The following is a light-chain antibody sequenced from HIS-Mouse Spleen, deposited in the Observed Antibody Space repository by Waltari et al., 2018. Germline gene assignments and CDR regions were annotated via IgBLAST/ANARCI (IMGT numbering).Light chain of an antibody. V-gene: IGLV1-47*01. Sequence: QSVLTQPPSASGTPGQRVTISCSGSSSNIGRHYVYWYQRLPGTAPKLRIYRSTPRPSVVPGRFAGSKSGRSASLAISVLRAEEEADYYCAAWDDSLSGPVVFGGGTKLTVL. CDR2: RST. CDR3: AAWDDSLSGPVV. CDR1: SSNIGRHY. J-gene: IGLJ2*01.